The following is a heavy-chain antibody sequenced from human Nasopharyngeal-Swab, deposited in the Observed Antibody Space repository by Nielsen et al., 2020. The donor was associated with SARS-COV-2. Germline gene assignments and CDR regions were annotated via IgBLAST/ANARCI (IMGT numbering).Heavy chain of an antibody. CDR2: INHSGST. CDR3: ARGEGITGTTPGAFDI. V-gene: IGHV4-34*01. Sequence: IRQPPGQGLEWIGEINHSGSTNYNPSLKSRVTISVDTSKNQFSLKLSSVTAADTAVYYCARGEGITGTTPGAFDIWGQGTMVTVSS. J-gene: IGHJ3*02. D-gene: IGHD1-7*01.